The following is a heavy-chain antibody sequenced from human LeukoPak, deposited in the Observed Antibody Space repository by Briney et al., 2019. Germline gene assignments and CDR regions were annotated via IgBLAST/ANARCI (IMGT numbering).Heavy chain of an antibody. CDR3: AGGYSSSWYYFDY. CDR2: IYYSGST. J-gene: IGHJ4*02. D-gene: IGHD6-13*01. Sequence: SETLSLTCTVSGGSISSYYWSWIRQPPVKGLEWIGYIYYSGSTNYNPSLKSRVTISVDTSKNQFSLKLSSVTAADTAVYYCAGGYSSSWYYFDYWGQGTLVTVSS. V-gene: IGHV4-59*01. CDR1: GGSISSYY.